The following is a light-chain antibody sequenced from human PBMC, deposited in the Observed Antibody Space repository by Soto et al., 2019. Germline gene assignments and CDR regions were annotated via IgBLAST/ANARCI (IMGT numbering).Light chain of an antibody. J-gene: IGKJ4*01. CDR2: SSS. CDR3: LQTFTTHIT. Sequence: DIQMTQSPSSLSASAGDTVTITCRASQNTADYLRWYQQKPGKAPKLLMYSSSILHDGVSSRFSGDGSGTAFTLTITGLQPEDFATYYCLQTFTTHITFGGGTTVQVK. CDR1: QNTADY. V-gene: IGKV1-39*01.